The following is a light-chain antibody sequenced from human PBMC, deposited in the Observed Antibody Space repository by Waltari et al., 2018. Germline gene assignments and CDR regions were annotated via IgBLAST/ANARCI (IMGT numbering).Light chain of an antibody. Sequence: QSVLTQPPSVSGAPGQRVTISCTGSSSNIGASYDVHWYQQFPGTAPKLLIYGNNNRPSAAPDRFSASKSGTSASLAIPWLQAEDESDYYCQSCDSSLSGSFVFGTGTKVTVL. CDR2: GNN. CDR1: SSNIGASYD. V-gene: IGLV1-40*01. CDR3: QSCDSSLSGSFV. J-gene: IGLJ1*01.